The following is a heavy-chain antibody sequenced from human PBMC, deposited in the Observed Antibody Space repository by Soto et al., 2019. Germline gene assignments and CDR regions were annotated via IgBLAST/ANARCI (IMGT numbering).Heavy chain of an antibody. CDR1: GGSISSDYYH. Sequence: SETLSLACTVSGGSISSDYYHWTWIRQSPGKGLEWIGYIHHSGSILYNPSLKSRLTISVDTSKNQFSLHLTSVTAADTAVYFCARDDHGGDTLDVWGQGTTVTVSS. CDR3: ARDDHGGDTLDV. J-gene: IGHJ6*02. CDR2: IHHSGSI. V-gene: IGHV4-30-4*08. D-gene: IGHD2-21*02.